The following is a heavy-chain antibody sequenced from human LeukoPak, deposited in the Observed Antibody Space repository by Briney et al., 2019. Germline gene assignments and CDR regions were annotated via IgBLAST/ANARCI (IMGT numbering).Heavy chain of an antibody. CDR2: ISYDGGNK. CDR1: GFTFSSYA. Sequence: GGSLRLSCAASGFTFSSYAMHWVRQAPGKGLEWVAVISYDGGNKYYADSVKGRFTISRDNSKNTLYLQMNSLRAEDTAVYYCARDNGYSYGYSYYYYGMDVWGQGTTVTVSS. J-gene: IGHJ6*02. V-gene: IGHV3-30-3*01. D-gene: IGHD5-18*01. CDR3: ARDNGYSYGYSYYYYGMDV.